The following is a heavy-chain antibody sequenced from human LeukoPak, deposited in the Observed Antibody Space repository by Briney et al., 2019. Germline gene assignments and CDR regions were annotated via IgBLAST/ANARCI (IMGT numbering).Heavy chain of an antibody. CDR3: ARVGDCGDYGAFDI. CDR1: GYTGIELS. J-gene: IGHJ3*02. Sequence: SVKVSCKLSGYTGIELSMHWVRQVPGKGLEWMGRIIPILGIANYAQKFQGRVTITADKSTSTAYMELSSLRSEDTAVYYCARVGDCGDYGAFDIWGQGTMVTVSS. D-gene: IGHD4-17*01. V-gene: IGHV1-69*04. CDR2: IIPILGIA.